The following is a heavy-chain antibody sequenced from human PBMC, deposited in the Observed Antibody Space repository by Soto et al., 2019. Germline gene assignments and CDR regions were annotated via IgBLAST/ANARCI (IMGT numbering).Heavy chain of an antibody. D-gene: IGHD6-13*01. Sequence: VGSLRLSCAASGFTFISYSMNWFLQAPGKGLEWVSSISSSSSYIYYADSVKGRFTISRDNAKNSLYLQMNSLRAEDTAVYYCERGIEEAGTLIWGQGTLVTVSS. CDR3: ERGIEEAGTLI. CDR1: GFTFISYS. J-gene: IGHJ4*02. V-gene: IGHV3-21*01. CDR2: ISSSSSYI.